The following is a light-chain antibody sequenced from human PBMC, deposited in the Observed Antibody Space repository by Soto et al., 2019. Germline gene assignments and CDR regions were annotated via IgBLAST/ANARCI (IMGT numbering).Light chain of an antibody. CDR2: GAS. Sequence: EIVLTQSPATLSVSPGERATLSARASQSVRSNLAWYQQKPGQAPRLLIYGASTRATGIPARFSGSGSGTEFTLTITSLQPDDFATYYCQQYNSYPWTFGQGTKV. CDR1: QSVRSN. J-gene: IGKJ1*01. V-gene: IGKV3-15*01. CDR3: QQYNSYPWT.